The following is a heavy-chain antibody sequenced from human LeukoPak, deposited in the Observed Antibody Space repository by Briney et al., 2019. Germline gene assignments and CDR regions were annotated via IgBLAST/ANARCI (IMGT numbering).Heavy chain of an antibody. Sequence: ASVKVSCKASGYTFTSYDINWVRPATGQGLEWMGWMNPHSGNTGYEQKFQGRVTMTRNTSISTAYMELSSLRSEDTAVYYCARGLSPYYYDSSVKNDAFDIWGQGTMVTVSS. D-gene: IGHD3-22*01. J-gene: IGHJ3*02. CDR3: ARGLSPYYYDSSVKNDAFDI. CDR1: GYTFTSYD. V-gene: IGHV1-8*01. CDR2: MNPHSGNT.